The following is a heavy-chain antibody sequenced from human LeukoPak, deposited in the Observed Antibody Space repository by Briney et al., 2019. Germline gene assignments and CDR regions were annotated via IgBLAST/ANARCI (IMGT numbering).Heavy chain of an antibody. Sequence: SQTLSLTCIVSGGSTSSGDYYWSWIRQSPEKGLEWIGYIFYSGSTHYNPTLQSRATISVDTSKNQFSLKLSSVTAADTAVYYCARLSGNYGGNSNFDYWGQGTLVTVSS. CDR2: IFYSGST. CDR1: GGSTSSGDYY. J-gene: IGHJ4*02. D-gene: IGHD4-23*01. CDR3: ARLSGNYGGNSNFDY. V-gene: IGHV4-30-4*08.